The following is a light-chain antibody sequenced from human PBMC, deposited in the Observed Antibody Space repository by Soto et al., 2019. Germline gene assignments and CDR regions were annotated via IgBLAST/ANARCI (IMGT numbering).Light chain of an antibody. CDR3: AAWDDSLSAWV. CDR1: NSNIGTNS. Sequence: QSVLTQPPSASGTPGQRVTLSCSGRNSNIGTNSVYWYQHLPGTAPKLLMFSNYQRPSGVPDRFSGSKSGTSASLAISGLRSEDEADYYCAAWDDSLSAWVFGGGTQLTV. V-gene: IGLV1-47*02. J-gene: IGLJ3*02. CDR2: SNY.